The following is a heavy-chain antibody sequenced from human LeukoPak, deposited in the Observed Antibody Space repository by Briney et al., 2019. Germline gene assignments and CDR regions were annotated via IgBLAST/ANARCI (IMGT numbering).Heavy chain of an antibody. J-gene: IGHJ5*02. V-gene: IGHV4-59*01. CDR2: IYYSGGT. D-gene: IGHD2-15*01. CDR3: ARMGGYCSGGSCYDNWFDP. CDR1: GGSISSYY. Sequence: PSETLSLTCTVSGGSISSYYWSWIRQPPGKGLEWIGYIYYSGGTNYNPSLKSRVTISVDTSKNQFSLKLSSVTAADTAVYYCARMGGYCSGGSCYDNWFDPWGQGTLVTVSS.